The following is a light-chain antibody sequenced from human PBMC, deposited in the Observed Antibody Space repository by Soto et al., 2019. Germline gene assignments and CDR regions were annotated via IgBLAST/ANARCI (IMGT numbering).Light chain of an antibody. Sequence: QSALTQPASVSGSPGQSITISCTGTSSDVGGYNYLSWYQQHPGKAPRVMIYEVSNRPSGVSNRFSGSKSGNTASLTISGXXXXXXXXXFCSSYTTSGTPVFGGGTKLTVL. CDR2: EVS. CDR1: SSDVGGYNY. V-gene: IGLV2-14*01. CDR3: SSYTTSGTPV. J-gene: IGLJ3*02.